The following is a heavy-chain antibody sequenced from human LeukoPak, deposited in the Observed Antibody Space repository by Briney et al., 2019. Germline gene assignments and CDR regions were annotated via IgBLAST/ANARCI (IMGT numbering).Heavy chain of an antibody. CDR2: ISSSSSYI. J-gene: IGHJ5*02. D-gene: IGHD2-2*01. CDR1: GFTFSSYS. Sequence: GGSLRLSCAASGFTFSSYSMNWVRQAPGKGLEWVSSISSSSSYIYYADSGKGRFTISRDNAKNSLYLQMNSLRAEDTAVYYCARDRAPVVPAAMWFDPWGQGTLVTVSS. V-gene: IGHV3-21*01. CDR3: ARDRAPVVPAAMWFDP.